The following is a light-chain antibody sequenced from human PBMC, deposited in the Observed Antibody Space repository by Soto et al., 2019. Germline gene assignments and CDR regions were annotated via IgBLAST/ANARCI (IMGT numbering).Light chain of an antibody. CDR1: QSISRW. Sequence: DIQMTQSPSTLCASVGDRVTITCRGSQSISRWLAWYQQKPGKAPKVLIWDATSLQRGVPSRFSGSGSGTEFTLTISSLQPDDFATYYCQQYNGYSTWTFGQGTKVDIK. V-gene: IGKV1-5*01. CDR3: QQYNGYSTWT. CDR2: DAT. J-gene: IGKJ1*01.